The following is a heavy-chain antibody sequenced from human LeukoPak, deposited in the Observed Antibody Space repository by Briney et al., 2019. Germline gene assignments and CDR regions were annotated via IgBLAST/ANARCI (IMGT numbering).Heavy chain of an antibody. Sequence: GGSLRLSCAASGFAFSSYWMHWVRQAPGKGLVWVSRINSDGSNTIYADSVKGRFTISRDNAKNTLYLQMNSLRAEDTAVYYCARESNSPDYWGQGTLVTVSS. D-gene: IGHD2-21*01. J-gene: IGHJ4*02. CDR1: GFAFSSYW. CDR3: ARESNSPDY. CDR2: INSDGSNT. V-gene: IGHV3-74*01.